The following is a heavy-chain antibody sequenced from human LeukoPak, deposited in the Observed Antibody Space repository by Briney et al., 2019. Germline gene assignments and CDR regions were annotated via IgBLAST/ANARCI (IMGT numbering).Heavy chain of an antibody. D-gene: IGHD2-2*02. CDR2: IYYSGST. V-gene: IGHV4-59*11. J-gene: IGHJ6*03. CDR1: GGSISSHY. Sequence: SETLSLTCTVSGGSISSHYWSWIRQPPGKGLEWIGYIYYSGSTNYNPSLKSRVTISVDTSKNQFSLKLSSVTAADTAVYYCARIPLRDYMDVWGKGTTVTVSS. CDR3: ARIPLRDYMDV.